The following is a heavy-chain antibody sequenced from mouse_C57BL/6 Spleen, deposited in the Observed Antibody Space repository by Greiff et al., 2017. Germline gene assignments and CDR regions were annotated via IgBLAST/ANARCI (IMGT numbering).Heavy chain of an antibody. CDR2: ISYDGSN. J-gene: IGHJ2*01. CDR3: ARGNFDY. V-gene: IGHV3-6*01. CDR1: GYSITSGYY. Sequence: EVKLQESGPGLVKPSQSLSLTCSVPGYSITSGYYWNWIRQFPGNKLEWMGYISYDGSNNYNPSLKNRISITRDTSKNQFFLKLNSVTTEDTATYYCARGNFDYWGQGTTLTVSS.